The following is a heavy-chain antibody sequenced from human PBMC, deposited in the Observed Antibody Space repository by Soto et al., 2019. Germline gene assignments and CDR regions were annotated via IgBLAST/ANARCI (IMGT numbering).Heavy chain of an antibody. CDR1: GFTFSDYY. CDR2: ISSSGSTI. D-gene: IGHD2-15*01. CDR3: ARVIGDIVVVVAAKDYYFDY. J-gene: IGHJ4*02. V-gene: IGHV3-11*01. Sequence: GGSLRLSCAASGFTFSDYYMSWIRQAPGKGLEWVSYISSSGSTIYYADSVKGRFTISRDNAKNSLYLQMNSLRAEDTAVYYCARVIGDIVVVVAAKDYYFDYWGQGTLVTVSS.